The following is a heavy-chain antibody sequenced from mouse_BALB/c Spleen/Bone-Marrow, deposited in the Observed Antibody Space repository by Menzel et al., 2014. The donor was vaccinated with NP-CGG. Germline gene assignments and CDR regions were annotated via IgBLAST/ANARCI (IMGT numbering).Heavy chain of an antibody. CDR3: ARGGLHYFDY. V-gene: IGHV1S41*01. Sequence: DLVKPGASVKLSCKASGYTFTSYWINWIKQRPGQGLEWIGRIAPGSGSSYYSEMFKGKATLTVDTSSSTASIQLSSLSSEDSAVYFCARGGLHYFDYWGQGTTLTVSS. CDR2: IAPGSGSS. J-gene: IGHJ2*01. D-gene: IGHD3-3*01. CDR1: GYTFTSYW.